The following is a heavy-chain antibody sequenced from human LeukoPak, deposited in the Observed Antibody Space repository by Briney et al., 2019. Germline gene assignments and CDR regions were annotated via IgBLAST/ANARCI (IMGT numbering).Heavy chain of an antibody. CDR3: ARDTPGETRGYCSGGSCPYHWFDP. V-gene: IGHV1-46*01. CDR2: INPSGGST. Sequence: ASVKVSCKASGYTFTSYYMHWVRQAPGQGLEWMGIINPSGGSTTYAQKFQGRVTMTRDTSTSTVYMELSSLRSEDTAVYYCARDTPGETRGYCSGGSCPYHWFDPWGQGTLVTVSS. D-gene: IGHD2-15*01. CDR1: GYTFTSYY. J-gene: IGHJ5*02.